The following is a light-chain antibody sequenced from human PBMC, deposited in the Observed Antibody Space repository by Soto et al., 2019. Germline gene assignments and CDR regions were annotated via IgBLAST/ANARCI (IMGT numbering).Light chain of an antibody. CDR1: SSDVGGYNY. J-gene: IGLJ1*01. CDR2: EVS. CDR3: RSYPGSSIDYV. Sequence: QSALTQPASVSGSPGQSITISCTGTSSDVGGYNYVSWYQQHPGKAPKLMIYEVSNRPSGVSNRFSGSKSGNTASLTISGLQSEDEADDYCRSYPGSSIDYVFGAGTQVTVL. V-gene: IGLV2-14*01.